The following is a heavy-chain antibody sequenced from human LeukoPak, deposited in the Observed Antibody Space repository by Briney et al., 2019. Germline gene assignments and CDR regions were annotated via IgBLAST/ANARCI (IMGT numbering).Heavy chain of an antibody. CDR1: GGSISSSSYF. Sequence: SETLPLTCTVSGGSISSSSYFWGWIRQPPGKGLEWIGEINHSGSTNYNPSLKSRVTISVDTSKNQFSLKLSSVTAADTAVYYCARMDRYCSSTSCYGFYYYYGMDVWGQGTTVTVSS. CDR3: ARMDRYCSSTSCYGFYYYYGMDV. J-gene: IGHJ6*02. CDR2: INHSGST. D-gene: IGHD2-2*01. V-gene: IGHV4-39*07.